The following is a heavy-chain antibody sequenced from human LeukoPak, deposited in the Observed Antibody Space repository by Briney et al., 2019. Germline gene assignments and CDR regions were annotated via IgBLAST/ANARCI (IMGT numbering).Heavy chain of an antibody. Sequence: SSETLSLTCAVSGASISSHYWSWLRQPPGKGLEWIGYTSGSISDNPSLKSRVAVSVDPSQNQVSLSLTSVTAADTAVYYCARVLAIFGLDTTDFYMDVWGKGTTVTVSS. V-gene: IGHV4-59*11. D-gene: IGHD3/OR15-3a*01. J-gene: IGHJ6*03. CDR2: TSGSI. CDR3: ARVLAIFGLDTTDFYMDV. CDR1: GASISSHY.